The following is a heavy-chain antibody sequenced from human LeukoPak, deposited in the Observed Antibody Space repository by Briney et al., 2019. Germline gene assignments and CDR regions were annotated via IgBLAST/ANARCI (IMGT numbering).Heavy chain of an antibody. J-gene: IGHJ4*02. Sequence: PSETLSLTCTVSGYSISSGYYWGWIRQPPGKGLEWIGSIYHSGSTYYNPSLKSRVTISVDTSKNQFSLKLSSVTAADTAVYYCARDPTSTTYYYGSGSYYNGRGFDYWGQGTLVTVSS. CDR2: IYHSGST. V-gene: IGHV4-38-2*02. CDR1: GYSISSGYY. D-gene: IGHD3-10*01. CDR3: ARDPTSTTYYYGSGSYYNGRGFDY.